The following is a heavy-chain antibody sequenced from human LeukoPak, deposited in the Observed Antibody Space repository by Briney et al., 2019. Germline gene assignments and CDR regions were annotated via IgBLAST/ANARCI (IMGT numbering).Heavy chain of an antibody. Sequence: GGSQRLSCAASGFTISSYGMHWVRQAPGKGLEWVAVIWYDGSNKYYADSVKGRFTISRDNSKNTLYLQMNSLRAEDTAVYYCARDQGDRGVSDYWGQGTLVAVSS. CDR1: GFTISSYG. D-gene: IGHD3-16*01. J-gene: IGHJ4*02. CDR3: ARDQGDRGVSDY. V-gene: IGHV3-33*01. CDR2: IWYDGSNK.